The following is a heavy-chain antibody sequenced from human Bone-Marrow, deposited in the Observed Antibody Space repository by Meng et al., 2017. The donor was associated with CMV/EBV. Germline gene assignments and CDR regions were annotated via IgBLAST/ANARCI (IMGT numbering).Heavy chain of an antibody. CDR3: AREEGAYGSGSYYYYFAY. CDR1: GYTFTSYD. D-gene: IGHD3-10*01. CDR2: MNPNSGNT. Sequence: ASVKVSCKASGYTFTSYDINWVRQATGQGLEWMGWMNPNSGNTGYAQKFQGRVTMTRNTSISTAYMGLSRLRSDDTAVYYCAREEGAYGSGSYYYYFAYWGQGQLVNVSS. V-gene: IGHV1-8*01. J-gene: IGHJ4*02.